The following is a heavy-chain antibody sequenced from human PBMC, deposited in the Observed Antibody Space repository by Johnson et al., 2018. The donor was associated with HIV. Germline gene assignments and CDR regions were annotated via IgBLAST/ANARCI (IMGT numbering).Heavy chain of an antibody. V-gene: IGHV3-72*01. CDR3: AKGPYGSGIRPGAFDI. J-gene: IGHJ3*02. CDR2: TRNKANSYTT. D-gene: IGHD3-10*01. CDR1: GFTFSTFG. Sequence: MLLVESGGGVVQPGGSLRLSCSASGFTFSTFGMHWVRQAPGKGLEWVGRTRNKANSYTTEYAASVKGRFTISRDDSKNSLYLQMNSLRAEDTAGYYCAKGPYGSGIRPGAFDIWGQGTMVTVSS.